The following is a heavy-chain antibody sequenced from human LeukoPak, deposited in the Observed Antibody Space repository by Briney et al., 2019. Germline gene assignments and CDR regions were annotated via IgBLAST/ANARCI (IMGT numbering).Heavy chain of an antibody. CDR1: GDSVSSNRAA. J-gene: IGHJ3*02. V-gene: IGHV6-1*01. CDR3: ASAPSGSYSGADAFDI. D-gene: IGHD1-26*01. Sequence: PSQTLSLTCAISGDSVSSNRAAWNWIRQSPSRGLEWLGRTYYRSKWYNDYAVSVKSRITINPDTSKNQFSLQLNSVTPEDTAVYYCASAPSGSYSGADAFDIWGQGTMVTVSS. CDR2: TYYRSKWYN.